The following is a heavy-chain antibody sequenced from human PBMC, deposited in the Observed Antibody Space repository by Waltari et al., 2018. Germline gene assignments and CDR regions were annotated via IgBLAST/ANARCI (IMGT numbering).Heavy chain of an antibody. Sequence: QVQLQQWGAGLLKPSETLSLTCVVYGGSFSDYYWSWIRQPPGKGLEWIGEINHGGSTNSRPALKSRVTMSVDTSTNEFCLKLSAVTAADTAVYFCARAFHRSGSFYSRWYVDLWGRGALVTVSS. V-gene: IGHV4-34*02. J-gene: IGHJ2*01. CDR2: INHGGST. CDR3: ARAFHRSGSFYSRWYVDL. D-gene: IGHD3-22*01. CDR1: GGSFSDYY.